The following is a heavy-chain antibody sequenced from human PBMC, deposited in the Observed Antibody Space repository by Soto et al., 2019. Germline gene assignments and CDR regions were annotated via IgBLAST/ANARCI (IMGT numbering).Heavy chain of an antibody. D-gene: IGHD2-2*02. CDR3: ASVTRTCISTSCYRYYYGMDV. CDR1: GGSFSGYI. Sequence: SETLSLTCAVYGGSFSGYIWSWIRQPPGKGLQWIGQINHSGSTNYNPSLKSRVTISVDTSKNQFSLKLSSVTAADTAVYYCASVTRTCISTSCYRYYYGMDVWGQGTTVTVSS. J-gene: IGHJ6*02. V-gene: IGHV4-34*01. CDR2: INHSGST.